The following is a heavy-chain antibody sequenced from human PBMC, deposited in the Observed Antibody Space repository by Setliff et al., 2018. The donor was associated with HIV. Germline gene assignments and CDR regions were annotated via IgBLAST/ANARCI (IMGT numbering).Heavy chain of an antibody. Sequence: GGSLRLSCTGSGFNFGHNFDHYAMTWVRQAPGRGLDWVAFIRSEGYGGTTENAASVKGRFTISRDDSKSVAYLQMNSLQTEDTAVYYCSRWGGRQVGAPDYWGQGTLVTVSS. J-gene: IGHJ4*02. CDR2: IRSEGYGGTT. V-gene: IGHV3-49*04. D-gene: IGHD1-26*01. CDR3: SRWGGRQVGAPDY. CDR1: GFNFGHNFDHYA.